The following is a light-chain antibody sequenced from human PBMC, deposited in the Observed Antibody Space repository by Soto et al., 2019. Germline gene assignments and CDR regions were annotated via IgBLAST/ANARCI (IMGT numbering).Light chain of an antibody. J-gene: IGLJ1*01. Sequence: QSALAQPPSVSGAPGQRVTISCTGSSSNIGAGYDVHWYQHVPGTAPRLLIFGNSNRPSGVPDRFSGSKSGPSAFLAITGLQAEDEDDYYCQSYDNSLSGSGVFGTRTKVTV. CDR1: SSNIGAGYD. CDR2: GNS. V-gene: IGLV1-40*01. CDR3: QSYDNSLSGSGV.